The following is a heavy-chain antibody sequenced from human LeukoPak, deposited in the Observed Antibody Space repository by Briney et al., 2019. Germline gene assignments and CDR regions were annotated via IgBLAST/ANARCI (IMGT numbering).Heavy chain of an antibody. CDR2: INHSGST. D-gene: IGHD4-17*01. Sequence: PSETLSLTCAVYGGSFSGYYWSWIRQPPGKGLEWIGEINHSGSTNYNPSLKSRVTISVDTSKNQFSLKLSSVTAADTAVYYCARGSPKSPTTVTTPLCWFDYWGQGTLVTVSS. J-gene: IGHJ4*02. CDR1: GGSFSGYY. CDR3: ARGSPKSPTTVTTPLCWFDY. V-gene: IGHV4-34*01.